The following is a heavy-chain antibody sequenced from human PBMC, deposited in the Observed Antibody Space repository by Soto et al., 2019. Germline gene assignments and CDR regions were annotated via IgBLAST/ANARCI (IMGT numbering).Heavy chain of an antibody. CDR1: GGSILDSTYY. CDR2: IFYSGGT. D-gene: IGHD3-22*01. V-gene: IGHV4-39*01. CDR3: ARLASGYCYGWLDP. Sequence: QLLLQESGPGLVKPSETLSLTCTVSGGSILDSTYYWAWIRQPPGKGLEWIGTIFYSGGTFYTPSLKSPVSMSVDTSNNQFSLKLSSVTAADTAVYYCARLASGYCYGWLDPWGQGTLVTVSS. J-gene: IGHJ5*02.